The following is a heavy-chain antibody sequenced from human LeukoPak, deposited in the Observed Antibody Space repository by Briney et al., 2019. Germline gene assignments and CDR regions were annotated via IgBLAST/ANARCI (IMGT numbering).Heavy chain of an antibody. V-gene: IGHV1-2*02. CDR1: GYTFTGYY. CDR2: INPNSGGT. Sequence: VASVKVSCKASGYTFTGYYMHWVRQAPGQGLEWMGWINPNSGGTNYAQKFQGRVTMTRDTSISTAYMELSRLRSDDTAVYYCARGLSIAARPDFDYWGQGTLVTVSS. J-gene: IGHJ4*02. CDR3: ARGLSIAARPDFDY. D-gene: IGHD6-6*01.